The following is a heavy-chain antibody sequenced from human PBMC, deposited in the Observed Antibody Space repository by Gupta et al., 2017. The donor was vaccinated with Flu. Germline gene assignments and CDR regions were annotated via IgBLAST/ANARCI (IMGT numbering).Heavy chain of an antibody. CDR3: ARRRIAVAAMWPN. D-gene: IGHD6-19*01. CDR2: SDHSGST. V-gene: IGHV4-34*01. CDR1: SFSGYF. J-gene: IGHJ4*02. Sequence: SFSGYFWSWIRQPPGKGLEWIGDSDHSGSTMYKPSLKSRVTISVDTSKNQFSLRLKYVTAADTAVYYCARRRIAVAAMWPNWGQGTLVTVSS.